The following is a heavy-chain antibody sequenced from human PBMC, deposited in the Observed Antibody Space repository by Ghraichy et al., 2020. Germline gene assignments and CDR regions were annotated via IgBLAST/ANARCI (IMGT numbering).Heavy chain of an antibody. J-gene: IGHJ4*02. CDR2: ISRSGGST. D-gene: IGHD6-13*01. Sequence: GESLNISCAASGFTFSNYAMSWVRQAPGKGLEWVSAISRSGGSTYYADSVKGRFTISRDNSKNTLYLHMNSLRAEDTAIYYCAKIIAAADTAYWGQGALVTVSS. CDR3: AKIIAAADTAY. CDR1: GFTFSNYA. V-gene: IGHV3-23*01.